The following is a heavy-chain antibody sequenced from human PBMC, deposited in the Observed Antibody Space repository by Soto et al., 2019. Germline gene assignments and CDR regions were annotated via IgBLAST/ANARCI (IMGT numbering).Heavy chain of an antibody. CDR2: VYYSGST. Sequence: PSETLALTCTVSGGSISSYYWSWIRQPPGKGLEWIGYVYYSGSTNYNPSLKSRVTISVDTSKNQFSLKLSSVTAADTAAYYCARETDYRFDPRGQGTLVTVSS. V-gene: IGHV4-59*01. CDR3: ARETDYRFDP. CDR1: GGSISSYY. D-gene: IGHD4-4*01. J-gene: IGHJ5*02.